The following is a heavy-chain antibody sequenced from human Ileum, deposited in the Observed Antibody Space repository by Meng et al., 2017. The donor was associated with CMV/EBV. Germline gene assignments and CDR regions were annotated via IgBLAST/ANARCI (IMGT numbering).Heavy chain of an antibody. CDR2: ISHDGRNQ. Sequence: GESLKISCAGSGFTFSKFAMHWVRQAPGKGLEWVALISHDGRNQFYADSVKGRVKGRFTISRDNSKSTLYLQINSLRGEDTAVYYCARDPLELGVNDSFDYWGQGTLVTVSS. V-gene: IGHV3-30*04. J-gene: IGHJ4*02. D-gene: IGHD1-7*01. CDR1: GFTFSKFA. CDR3: ARDPLELGVNDSFDY.